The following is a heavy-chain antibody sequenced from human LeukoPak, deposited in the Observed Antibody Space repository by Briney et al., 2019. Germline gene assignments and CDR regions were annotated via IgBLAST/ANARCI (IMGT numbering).Heavy chain of an antibody. CDR3: AKFGDAFDI. V-gene: IGHV3-23*01. J-gene: IGHJ3*02. Sequence: GGSLRLSCAASRFTFSSYTMSWVRQAPGKGLEWVSAISGSGDTTYYADSVKGRFTISRDNSKNTLYLQMNSLRAEDTAVYYCAKFGDAFDIWGQGTMVTVSS. D-gene: IGHD3-16*01. CDR2: ISGSGDTT. CDR1: RFTFSSYT.